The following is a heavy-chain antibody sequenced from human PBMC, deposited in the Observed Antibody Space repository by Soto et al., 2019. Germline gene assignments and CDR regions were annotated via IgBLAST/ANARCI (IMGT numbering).Heavy chain of an antibody. V-gene: IGHV6-1*01. Sequence: PSQTLSLTCAITGDSVSSNSAGWSGGRQSPSRGLEWLGRTYYRSKWYYEYAVSGRGRITINPDTSKNQYSLQLNSVTPEDTAVYFCARGEQYSGRIFDYWGQGTLVTVSS. CDR3: ARGEQYSGRIFDY. J-gene: IGHJ4*01. D-gene: IGHD1-26*01. CDR1: GDSVSSNSAG. CDR2: TYYRSKWYY.